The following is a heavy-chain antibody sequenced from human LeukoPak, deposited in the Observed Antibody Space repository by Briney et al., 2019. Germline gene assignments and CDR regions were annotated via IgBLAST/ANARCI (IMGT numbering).Heavy chain of an antibody. CDR3: ARDAQRGFGYSNSLKY. J-gene: IGHJ4*02. V-gene: IGHV3-33*01. CDR2: XWSDGTNK. D-gene: IGHD4-11*01. CDR1: GFTFNHYS. Sequence: GRSLRLSCAAAGFTFNHYSMXXXRQAPGKGXXXXXVXWSDGTNKYYADSVKXRXTXXRDDSEKQVHLQMNSLKPEDTAVYFCARDAQRGFGYSNSLKYWGQGTPVTVST.